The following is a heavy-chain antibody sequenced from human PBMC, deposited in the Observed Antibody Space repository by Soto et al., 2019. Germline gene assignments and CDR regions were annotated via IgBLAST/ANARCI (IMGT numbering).Heavy chain of an antibody. J-gene: IGHJ4*02. Sequence: QVQLVQSGAEVKKPGASVKVSCKTSGYPFTSYGINWVRQAPGQGPEWMGWISAYNGKTSYTQKFQGRVTMTTDTSTSTAYMELRSLRSDDTAVYYCARDRLIAVAGRLHYWGQGKVVTVSS. CDR3: ARDRLIAVAGRLHY. D-gene: IGHD6-19*01. V-gene: IGHV1-18*01. CDR1: GYPFTSYG. CDR2: ISAYNGKT.